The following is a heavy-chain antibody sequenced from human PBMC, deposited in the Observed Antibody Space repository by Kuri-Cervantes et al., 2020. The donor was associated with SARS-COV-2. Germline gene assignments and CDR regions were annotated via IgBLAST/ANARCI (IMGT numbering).Heavy chain of an antibody. V-gene: IGHV4-38-2*01. Sequence: SQTLSLTCAVSGYSISSGYYWGWIRQPPGKGLEWIGSIFHSGNTYYNPSLKSRVTISLDKSKNQFSLKLSSVTAADTAVYYCAMYDFWSGYRDYWGQGTLVTVSS. CDR2: IFHSGNT. D-gene: IGHD3-3*01. CDR3: AMYDFWSGYRDY. CDR1: GYSISSGYY. J-gene: IGHJ4*02.